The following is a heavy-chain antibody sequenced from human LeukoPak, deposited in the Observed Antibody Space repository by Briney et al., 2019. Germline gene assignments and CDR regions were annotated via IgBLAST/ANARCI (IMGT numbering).Heavy chain of an antibody. CDR3: ARGPRQQPSDGYWYYGMDV. CDR2: ISYDGSNK. J-gene: IGHJ6*02. Sequence: PGGSLRLSCAASGFTFSSYGMHWVRQAPGKGLEWVAVISYDGSNKYYADSVKGRFTISRDNSKNTLYLQMNSLRAEDTAVYYCARGPRQQPSDGYWYYGMDVWGQGTTVTVSS. D-gene: IGHD6-13*01. CDR1: GFTFSSYG. V-gene: IGHV3-30*19.